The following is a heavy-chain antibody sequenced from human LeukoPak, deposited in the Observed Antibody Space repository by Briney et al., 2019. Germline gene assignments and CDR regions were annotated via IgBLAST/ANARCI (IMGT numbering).Heavy chain of an antibody. V-gene: IGHV3-23*01. CDR2: IGSSDGKT. J-gene: IGHJ5*02. CDR1: GFTFSSYA. D-gene: IGHD1-26*01. Sequence: GESLRLSCAASGFTFSSYAMSWVRQTPAKGLEWVASIGSSDGKTYYADFAKGRFTISRDISKSTVYLNLNRLRVEDTAVYFCARDMSGSFPNWFDPWGQGTLVTVSS. CDR3: ARDMSGSFPNWFDP.